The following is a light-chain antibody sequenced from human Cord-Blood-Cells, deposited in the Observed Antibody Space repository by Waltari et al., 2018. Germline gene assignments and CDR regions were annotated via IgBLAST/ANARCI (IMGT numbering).Light chain of an antibody. CDR1: QSLGYSDGNTY. CDR3: RGGTHRPPGS. J-gene: IGKJ2*03. Sequence: DVVMTQSPLPLPATLGQPASISCRSSQSLGYSDGNTYLNWFKHRPGQSPRRLIYKVSNRDSGVPDRFSGSGSGTDFQLKISRVEAEDVGVEYCRGGTHRPPGSFGQGTKLEIK. CDR2: KVS. V-gene: IGKV2-30*01.